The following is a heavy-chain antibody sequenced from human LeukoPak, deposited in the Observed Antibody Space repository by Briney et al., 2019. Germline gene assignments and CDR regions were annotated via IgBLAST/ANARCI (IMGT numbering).Heavy chain of an antibody. J-gene: IGHJ4*02. D-gene: IGHD3-10*01. CDR3: ARWAADSGIYYIAS. CDR1: GFTFSNYW. CDR2: IRQDAIVK. Sequence: GGSLSLSCAASGFTFSNYWMTWVRQAPGKGLQWVASIRQDAIVKYYVDSVRGRFTISRDNAENSLHLQMNGLRAEDTAMYYCARWAADSGIYYIASWGQGSLVTVSS. V-gene: IGHV3-7*01.